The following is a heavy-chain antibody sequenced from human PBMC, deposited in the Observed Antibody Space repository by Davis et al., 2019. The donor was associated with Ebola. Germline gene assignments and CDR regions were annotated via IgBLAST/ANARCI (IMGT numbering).Heavy chain of an antibody. CDR2: INHSGGT. CDR3: ARGPAVPAVMWYFHH. Sequence: MPSETLSLTCAVYGGSFSGYYWSWIRQPPGKGLEWIGDINHSGGTNYNPSLKSRATISGDTSKNQFSLKLSSVTAADTAVYYCARGPAVPAVMWYFHHWGQGTLVTVSS. J-gene: IGHJ1*01. V-gene: IGHV4-34*01. D-gene: IGHD2-2*01. CDR1: GGSFSGYY.